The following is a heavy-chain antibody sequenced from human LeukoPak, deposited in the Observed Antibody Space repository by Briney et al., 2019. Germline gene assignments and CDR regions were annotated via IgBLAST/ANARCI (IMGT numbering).Heavy chain of an antibody. CDR2: INPNSGGT. J-gene: IGHJ4*02. Sequence: ASVKVSCKASGYTFTGYYMHWVRQAPGQGLEWMGWINPNSGGTNYAQKFQGRVTMTRDTSISTAYMELSRLRSDDTAVYYRARGSDDFWSGYSPSYWGQGTLVTVSS. CDR1: GYTFTGYY. D-gene: IGHD3-3*01. V-gene: IGHV1-2*02. CDR3: ARGSDDFWSGYSPSY.